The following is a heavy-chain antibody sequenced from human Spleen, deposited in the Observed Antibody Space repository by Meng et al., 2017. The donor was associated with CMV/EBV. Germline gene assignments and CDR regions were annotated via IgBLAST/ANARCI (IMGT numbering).Heavy chain of an antibody. D-gene: IGHD3-10*01. CDR3: AHLFGLGREYYFDY. CDR2: IYWDDDK. V-gene: IGHV2-5*02. J-gene: IGHJ4*02. Sequence: QITLKESGLTLVKPTQTLTLTLTXSVFSLSTSGVGVGWIRQPPGKALEWLALIYWDDDKRYSPSLKSRLTITKDTSKNQVVLTMTNMDPVDTATYYCAHLFGLGREYYFDYWGQGTLVTVSS. CDR1: VFSLSTSGVG.